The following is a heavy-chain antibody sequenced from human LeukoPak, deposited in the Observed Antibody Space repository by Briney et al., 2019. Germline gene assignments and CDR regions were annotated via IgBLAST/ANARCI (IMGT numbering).Heavy chain of an antibody. V-gene: IGHV1-8*01. D-gene: IGHD5-12*01. CDR3: ARQALDSGYDLDAFDI. CDR1: GYTFTRYD. CDR2: MNPNSGNT. J-gene: IGHJ3*02. Sequence: ASVKVSCKASGYTFTRYDINWVRQATGQGLEWMGWMNPNSGNTGYAQKFLGRVTMTRNTSISTAYMELSSLRSEDTAVYYCARQALDSGYDLDAFDIWGPGTMVTVSS.